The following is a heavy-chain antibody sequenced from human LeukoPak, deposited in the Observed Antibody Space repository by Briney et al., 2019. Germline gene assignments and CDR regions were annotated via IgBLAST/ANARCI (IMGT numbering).Heavy chain of an antibody. Sequence: SVKVSCKASGGTSSSYAISWVRQAPGQGLEWMGRIIPIFGTANYAQKFQGRVTITADKSTSTAYMELSSLRSEDTAVYYCARDRLAPGVVVAAIIRKIPPGNYYYYYMDVWGKGTTVTVSS. J-gene: IGHJ6*03. V-gene: IGHV1-69*06. CDR2: IIPIFGTA. CDR1: GGTSSSYA. CDR3: ARDRLAPGVVVAAIIRKIPPGNYYYYYMDV. D-gene: IGHD2-15*01.